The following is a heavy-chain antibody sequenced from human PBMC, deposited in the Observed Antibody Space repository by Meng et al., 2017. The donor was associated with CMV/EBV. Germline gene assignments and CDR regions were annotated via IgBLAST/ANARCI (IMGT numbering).Heavy chain of an antibody. Sequence: ASVKVSCKASGYTFTSYGISWVRQAPGQGLEWMGWISAYNGNTNYAQKLQGRVTMTTDTSTSTAYMELRSLRSDDTAVYCCARIGYYTIFGNYYGMDVWGQGTTVTVSS. CDR3: ARIGYYTIFGNYYGMDV. CDR1: GYTFTSYG. CDR2: ISAYNGNT. J-gene: IGHJ6*02. V-gene: IGHV1-18*01. D-gene: IGHD3-3*01.